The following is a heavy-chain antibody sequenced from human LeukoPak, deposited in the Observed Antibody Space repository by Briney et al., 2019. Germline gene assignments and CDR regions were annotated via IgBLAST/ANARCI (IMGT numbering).Heavy chain of an antibody. CDR3: GRQGYTASYYFFDY. D-gene: IGHD1-26*01. Sequence: SETLSLTCSVSSGSIRSYYWGWVRQPPGKGLEWIGRIYTTGTTQYKPSLKSRVTMSVDTSTNQFSLNLRSMTAADTAVYYCGRQGYTASYYFFDYWSQGTLVAVS. CDR2: IYTTGTT. CDR1: SGSIRSYY. J-gene: IGHJ4*02. V-gene: IGHV4-4*07.